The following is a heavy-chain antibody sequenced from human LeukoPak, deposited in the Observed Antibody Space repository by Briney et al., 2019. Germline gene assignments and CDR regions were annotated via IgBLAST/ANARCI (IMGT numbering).Heavy chain of an antibody. CDR3: ARSRGGFYHY. V-gene: IGHV3-74*01. CDR2: FDTDGSKT. D-gene: IGHD2/OR15-2a*01. CDR1: GFTFSNGW. Sequence: GGSLRLSCAASGFTFSNGWVHWVRQAPGKGLVWVSRFDTDGSKTTYADSVKGRITISRDNAKNTLYLQMNSLRVEDTAVYYCARSRGGFYHYWGQGTLVTVSS. J-gene: IGHJ4*02.